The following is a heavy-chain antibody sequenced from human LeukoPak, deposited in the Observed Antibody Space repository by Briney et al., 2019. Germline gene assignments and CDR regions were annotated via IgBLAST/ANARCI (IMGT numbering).Heavy chain of an antibody. CDR3: ARHWEAAAGRYYYYYMDV. V-gene: IGHV5-51*01. D-gene: IGHD6-13*01. Sequence: GESLKISCKGSGYSFTSYWIGWVRQMPGKGLEWMGIIYPGDSDTRYSPSFQGQVTISADKSISTAYLQWSSLKASDTAMYYCARHWEAAAGRYYYYYMDVWGKGTTVTVSS. J-gene: IGHJ6*03. CDR1: GYSFTSYW. CDR2: IYPGDSDT.